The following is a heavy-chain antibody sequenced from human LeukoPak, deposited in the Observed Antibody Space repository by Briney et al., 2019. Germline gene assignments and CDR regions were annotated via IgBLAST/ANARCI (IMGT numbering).Heavy chain of an antibody. CDR2: ISSSSSYI. Sequence: GGSLRLSCAASGFTFSSYSMNWVRQAPGKGLEWVSSISSSSSYIYYADSVKGRFTISRDNAKNSLYLQMNSLRAEDTAVYYCARDYCSSTSCYPSASDIWGQGTMVTVSS. D-gene: IGHD2-2*01. CDR3: ARDYCSSTSCYPSASDI. V-gene: IGHV3-21*01. J-gene: IGHJ3*02. CDR1: GFTFSSYS.